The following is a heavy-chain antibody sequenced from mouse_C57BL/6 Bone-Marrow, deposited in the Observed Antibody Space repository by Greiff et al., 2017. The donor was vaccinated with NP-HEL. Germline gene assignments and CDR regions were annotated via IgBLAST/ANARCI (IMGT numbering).Heavy chain of an antibody. D-gene: IGHD1-3*01. V-gene: IGHV5-6*01. CDR2: ISSGGSYT. CDR3: ARNLKAY. J-gene: IGHJ3*01. Sequence: EVQVVESGGDLVKPGGSLKLSCAASGFTFSSYGMSWVRQTPDKRLEWVATISSGGSYTYYPDSVKGRFTISRDNAKNTLYLQMSSLKSEDTAMYYCARNLKAYWGQGTLVTVSA. CDR1: GFTFSSYG.